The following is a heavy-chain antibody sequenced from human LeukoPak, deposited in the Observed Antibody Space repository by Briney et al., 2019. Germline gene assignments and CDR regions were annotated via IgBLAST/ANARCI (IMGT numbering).Heavy chain of an antibody. Sequence: GGSLRLSCAASGFTFDDYAMHWVRQAPGKGLEWVSGISWNSGSIGYADSVEGRFTISRDNAKNSLYLRMNSLRAEDTALYYCAKDYYDSSGYYFDYWGQGTLVTVSS. CDR3: AKDYYDSSGYYFDY. V-gene: IGHV3-9*01. J-gene: IGHJ4*02. D-gene: IGHD3-22*01. CDR1: GFTFDDYA. CDR2: ISWNSGSI.